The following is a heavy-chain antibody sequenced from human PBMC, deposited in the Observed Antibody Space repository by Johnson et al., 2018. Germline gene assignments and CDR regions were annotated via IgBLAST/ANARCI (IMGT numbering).Heavy chain of an antibody. CDR1: GGIFSSFA. CDR3: TITGSGGFGY. J-gene: IGHJ4*02. CDR2: IIPILQTP. Sequence: QVQLVQSGAEVKRPGSSVKVSCKAFGGIFSSFAISWVRQAPGQGLEWMGGIIPILQTPHYAQKFHGRVTISADASTSTAYMDVSSLRSEDTASYYCTITGSGGFGYWGQGTLVTVSS. V-gene: IGHV1-69*12. D-gene: IGHD1-26*01.